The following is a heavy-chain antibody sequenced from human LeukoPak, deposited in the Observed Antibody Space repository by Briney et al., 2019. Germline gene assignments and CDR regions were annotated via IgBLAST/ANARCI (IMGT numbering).Heavy chain of an antibody. Sequence: GGSLRLSCAVSGFPFSNSWMYWVRQAPGRGLEGVANINKDGGGISYVDSVKGRFIISRDNARNSLYLQMNSLRVEDTAVYFCAGGNSMVVWGKGTAVTVSS. V-gene: IGHV3-7*03. D-gene: IGHD1/OR15-1a*01. CDR2: INKDGGGI. CDR1: GFPFSNSW. J-gene: IGHJ6*04. CDR3: AGGNSMVV.